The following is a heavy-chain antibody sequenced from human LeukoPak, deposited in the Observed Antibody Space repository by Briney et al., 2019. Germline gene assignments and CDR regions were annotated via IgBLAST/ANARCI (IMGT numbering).Heavy chain of an antibody. CDR1: GGSFSGYY. J-gene: IGHJ5*02. V-gene: IGHV4-34*01. CDR3: ASEGITMVRGVPRGWFDP. D-gene: IGHD3-10*01. CDR2: INHSGST. Sequence: SETLSLTCAVYGGSFSGYYWSWIRQPPGKGLEWIGEINHSGSTNYNPSLKSRVTISVGTSKNQFSLKLSSVTAADTAVYYCASEGITMVRGVPRGWFDPWGQGTLVTASS.